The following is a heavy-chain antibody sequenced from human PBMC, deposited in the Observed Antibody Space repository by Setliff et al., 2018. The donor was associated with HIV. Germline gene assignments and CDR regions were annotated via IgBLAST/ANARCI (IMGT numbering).Heavy chain of an antibody. Sequence: GASVKVSCKASGGTFSSYAISWVRQAPGQGLEWMGGIIPIFGTANYAQKFQGRVTSTADESTSTAYMELSSLRSEDTAVYYCARDLMGARDYYGMDVWGQGTTVTVSS. V-gene: IGHV1-69*13. CDR3: ARDLMGARDYYGMDV. J-gene: IGHJ6*02. D-gene: IGHD1-26*01. CDR1: GGTFSSYA. CDR2: IIPIFGTA.